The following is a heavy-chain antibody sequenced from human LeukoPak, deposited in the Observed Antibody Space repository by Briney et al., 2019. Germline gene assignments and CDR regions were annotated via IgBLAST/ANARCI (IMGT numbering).Heavy chain of an antibody. CDR3: VRAPGGYSYGALYYFDC. D-gene: IGHD5-18*01. CDR2: INHSGST. J-gene: IGHJ4*02. CDR1: GGSFSGYY. Sequence: SETLSLTCAVYGGSFSGYYWSWIRQPPGKGLEWIGEINHSGSTNYNPSLKSRVTISVDTPMNQFSLTLSSVTGTPTAMYYCVRAPGGYSYGALYYFDCWGQGTLVTVSS. V-gene: IGHV4-34*01.